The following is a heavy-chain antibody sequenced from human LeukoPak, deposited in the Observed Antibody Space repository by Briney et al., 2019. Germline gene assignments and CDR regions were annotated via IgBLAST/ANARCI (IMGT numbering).Heavy chain of an antibody. D-gene: IGHD2-2*01. Sequence: VSVSDSASGGNFIIYSVSWWRQPAVHHLAWLARFIPIFGTANYAQKFQGRVTITTDESTSTAYMELSSLRSEDTAVYYCAREAVVVVPAANPFDSWGQGTLVTVSS. CDR1: GGNFIIYS. CDR2: FIPIFGTA. V-gene: IGHV1-69*05. J-gene: IGHJ4*02. CDR3: AREAVVVVPAANPFDS.